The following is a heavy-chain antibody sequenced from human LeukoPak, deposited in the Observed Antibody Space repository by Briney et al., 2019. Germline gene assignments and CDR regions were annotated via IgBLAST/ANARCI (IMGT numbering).Heavy chain of an antibody. V-gene: IGHV3-33*01. J-gene: IGHJ4*02. CDR2: IWYDGSNK. CDR3: AREIYDYVWGSYRPRYYFAY. CDR1: GFTFSSYG. Sequence: GRSLRLSCAASGFTFSSYGMHWVRQAPGKGLEWVAVIWYDGSNKYYADSVKGRFTISRDNSKNPLYLPMNSLRAEDTAVYYCAREIYDYVWGSYRPRYYFAYWGQGTLVTVSS. D-gene: IGHD3-16*02.